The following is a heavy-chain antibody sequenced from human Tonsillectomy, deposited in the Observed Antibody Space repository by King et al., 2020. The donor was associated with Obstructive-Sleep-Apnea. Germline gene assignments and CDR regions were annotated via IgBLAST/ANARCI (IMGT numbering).Heavy chain of an antibody. CDR2: ISYDGRNK. J-gene: IGHJ6*02. D-gene: IGHD6-13*01. Sequence: VQLVESGGGVVQPGRSLRLSCAASGFTFSSYAMHWVRQAPGKGLEGLAVISYDGRNKYNADSVKGRLTISRDNSKNTLYLQMNSLRAEDTAVYYCARDRGSSWLNYGMDVWGQGTTVTVSS. CDR1: GFTFSSYA. CDR3: ARDRGSSWLNYGMDV. V-gene: IGHV3-30*04.